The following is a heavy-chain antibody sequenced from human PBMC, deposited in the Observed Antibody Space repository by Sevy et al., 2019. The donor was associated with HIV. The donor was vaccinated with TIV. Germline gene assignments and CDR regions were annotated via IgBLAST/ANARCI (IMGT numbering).Heavy chain of an antibody. J-gene: IGHJ3*02. V-gene: IGHV1-24*01. D-gene: IGHD2-15*01. CDR1: GYTLTELS. CDR2: FDPEDGET. CDR3: APDPLAFPRVGKAFDI. Sequence: ASVKVSCKVSGYTLTELSMHWVRQAPGKGLEWMGGFDPEDGETIYAPKFQGRVTMTGDTSTDTAYMELRILRSEDTAVYYCAPDPLAFPRVGKAFDIWGQGTMVTVSS.